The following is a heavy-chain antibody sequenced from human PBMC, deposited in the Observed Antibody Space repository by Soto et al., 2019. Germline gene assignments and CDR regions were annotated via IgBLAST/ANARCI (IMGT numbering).Heavy chain of an antibody. CDR2: IYPGDSET. V-gene: IGHV5-51*01. Sequence: GESLKISCQCSGYTFSNFWIAWVRQLPGKGLEYMGIIYPGDSETRYSPSFHGKVTISADRSIGTACLQWSSLEASDSAFYFCARSPRSSPYFDYWGQGALVTVSS. J-gene: IGHJ4*02. CDR3: ARSPRSSPYFDY. D-gene: IGHD6-13*01. CDR1: GYTFSNFW.